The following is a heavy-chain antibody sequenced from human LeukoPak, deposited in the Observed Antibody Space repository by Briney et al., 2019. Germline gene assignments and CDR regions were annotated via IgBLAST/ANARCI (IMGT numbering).Heavy chain of an antibody. Sequence: GGSLRLSCAASGFTFSSYSMNWVRQAPGKGLEWVSYISRSSSTIYYADSVKGRFAISRDNSKNTMYLQMNSLRAEDTAVYYCARENLTPRDAFDIWGQGTMVTVSS. CDR1: GFTFSSYS. CDR3: ARENLTPRDAFDI. J-gene: IGHJ3*02. V-gene: IGHV3-48*01. CDR2: ISRSSSTI.